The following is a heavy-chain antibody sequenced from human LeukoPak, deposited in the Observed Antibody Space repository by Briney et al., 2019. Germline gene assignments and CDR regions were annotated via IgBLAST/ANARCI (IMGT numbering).Heavy chain of an antibody. CDR3: ARQFDPFQLLSRGVSDY. V-gene: IGHV4-39*01. CDR2: IYYSGST. J-gene: IGHJ4*02. CDR1: GDSISSSSYY. Sequence: PSETLSLTCTVSGDSISSSSYYWGWIRQPPGKGLEWIGNIYYSGSTYYNPSLKSRVTISVDTSKNRFSLKLSSVTAADTAVYYSARQFDPFQLLSRGVSDYWGQGTLVTVSS. D-gene: IGHD2-2*01.